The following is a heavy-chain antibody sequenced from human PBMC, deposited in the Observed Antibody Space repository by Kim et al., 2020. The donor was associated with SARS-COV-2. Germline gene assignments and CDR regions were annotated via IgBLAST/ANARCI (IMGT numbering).Heavy chain of an antibody. J-gene: IGHJ4*02. CDR2: ISDGGGNK. CDR1: GFTFSTYA. D-gene: IGHD3-16*01. V-gene: IGHV3-23*01. CDR3: ANGSIIIRGHGEFDS. Sequence: GGSLRLSCAASGFTFSTYAMGWVRQAPGKGLEWVSAISDGGGNKYYAGSVKGRFTISRDNTKNTLYLQMSTLRAEDTAVYYCANGSIIIRGHGEFDSWGQGTLVTVSS.